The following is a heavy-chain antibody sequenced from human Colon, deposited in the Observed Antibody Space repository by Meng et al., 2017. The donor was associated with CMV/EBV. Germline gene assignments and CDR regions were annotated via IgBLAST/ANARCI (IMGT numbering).Heavy chain of an antibody. CDR1: TYPDSY. CDR2: INPNSSGT. D-gene: IGHD2-2*02. CDR3: ARPLGYCSTNSCYNFDY. J-gene: IGHJ4*02. Sequence: TYPDSYLHWVRQAPGRGLECMGRINPNSSGTNYARKFQRKVTMTRDTSISTAYMELSSLRSDDTAMYYCARPLGYCSTNSCYNFDYWGQGTLVTVSS. V-gene: IGHV1-2*06.